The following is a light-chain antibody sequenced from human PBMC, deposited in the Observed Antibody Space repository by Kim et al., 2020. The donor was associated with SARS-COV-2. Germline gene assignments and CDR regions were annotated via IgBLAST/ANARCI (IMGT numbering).Light chain of an antibody. Sequence: SYELTQPPSVSVAPGQPATITCGGDDIGSKSVHWHQQRPGRPPLLVMYYDSDRPSGIPERFSGSNSGNTATLSISRVEAGDEADYYCQVWDSNSDHPVFGGGTQLTVL. J-gene: IGLJ2*01. CDR2: YDS. CDR3: QVWDSNSDHPV. CDR1: DIGSKS. V-gene: IGLV3-21*04.